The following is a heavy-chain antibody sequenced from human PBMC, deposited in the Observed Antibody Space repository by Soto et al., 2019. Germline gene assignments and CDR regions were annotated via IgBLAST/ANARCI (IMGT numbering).Heavy chain of an antibody. Sequence: EVQLLESGGGLVQPGGSLRLSCAASGFTFSSYAMSWVRQAPGKGLEWVSAISGSGGSTYYADSVKGRFTISRDNSKNTLYLQMNSLRAEDTAVYYCGKGGKRITGRNNWFDPWGQGTLVTVSS. CDR1: GFTFSSYA. V-gene: IGHV3-23*01. D-gene: IGHD1-26*01. J-gene: IGHJ5*02. CDR2: ISGSGGST. CDR3: GKGGKRITGRNNWFDP.